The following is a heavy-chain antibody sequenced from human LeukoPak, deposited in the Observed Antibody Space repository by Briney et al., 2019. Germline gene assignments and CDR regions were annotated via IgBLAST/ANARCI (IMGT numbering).Heavy chain of an antibody. J-gene: IGHJ4*02. CDR2: IYTSGST. V-gene: IGHV4-59*10. Sequence: SETLSLTCAVYGGSFSGYYWSWIRQPAGKGLEWIGRIYTSGSTNYNPSLKSRVTMSVDTSKNQFSLKLSSVTAADTAVYYCARAGRGKWLDFDYWGQGTLVTVSS. CDR1: GGSFSGYY. D-gene: IGHD6-19*01. CDR3: ARAGRGKWLDFDY.